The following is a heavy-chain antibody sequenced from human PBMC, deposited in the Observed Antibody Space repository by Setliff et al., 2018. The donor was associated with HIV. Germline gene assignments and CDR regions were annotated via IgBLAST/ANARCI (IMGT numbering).Heavy chain of an antibody. J-gene: IGHJ3*01. CDR1: GGSISSSGYY. Sequence: SETLSLTCTVSGGSISSSGYYWGWIRQPPGKGLEWIGSIYYTGSTYLNPSLKSRVTIFVDTSKNQFSLNLSSVTAADTAVYYCARTGYAFDVWGLGTMVTVSS. CDR2: IYYTGST. CDR3: ARTGYAFDV. V-gene: IGHV4-39*01.